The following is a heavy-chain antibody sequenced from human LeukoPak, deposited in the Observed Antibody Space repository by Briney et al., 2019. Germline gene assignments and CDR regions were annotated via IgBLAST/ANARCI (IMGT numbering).Heavy chain of an antibody. Sequence: GGSLRLSCAASGFTFSSYEMNWVRQAPGKGLEWVSYISSSGSTIYYADSVKGRFTISRDNSMNTLYLQMSSLRAEDTAIYYCAKELTERWLIDAFDIWGQGTVVTVSS. CDR1: GFTFSSYE. CDR2: ISSSGSTI. J-gene: IGHJ3*02. D-gene: IGHD5-24*01. V-gene: IGHV3-48*03. CDR3: AKELTERWLIDAFDI.